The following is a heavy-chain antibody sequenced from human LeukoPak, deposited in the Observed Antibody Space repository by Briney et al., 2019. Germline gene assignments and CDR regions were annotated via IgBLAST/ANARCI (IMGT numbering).Heavy chain of an antibody. CDR2: IYHSGST. J-gene: IGHJ4*02. Sequence: NASETLSLTCTVSGYSISSGYYWGWIRQPPGKGLEWIGSIYHSGSTYYNPSLKSRVTISVDTSMNQFSLKLSSVTAADTVVYYCARGDYDFWSGYYIVGVVYWGQGTLVTVSS. V-gene: IGHV4-38-2*02. CDR1: GYSISSGYY. D-gene: IGHD3-3*01. CDR3: ARGDYDFWSGYYIVGVVY.